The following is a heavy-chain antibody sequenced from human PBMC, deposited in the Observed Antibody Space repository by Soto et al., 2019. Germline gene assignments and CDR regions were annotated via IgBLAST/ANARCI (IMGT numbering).Heavy chain of an antibody. D-gene: IGHD3-22*01. Sequence: GASVKVSCKASGYTFTSYYMHWVRQAPGQGLEWMGIINPSGGSTSYAQKFQGRVTMTRDTSTSTVYMELSSLRSEDTAVYYCARGPIVVVTNWVDPRAVTNWFDPWGQGTLVTVSS. J-gene: IGHJ5*02. CDR2: INPSGGST. V-gene: IGHV1-46*03. CDR3: ARGPIVVVTNWVDPRAVTNWFDP. CDR1: GYTFTSYY.